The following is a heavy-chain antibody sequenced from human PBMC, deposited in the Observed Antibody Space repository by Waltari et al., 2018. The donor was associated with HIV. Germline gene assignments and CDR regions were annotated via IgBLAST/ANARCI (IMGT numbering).Heavy chain of an antibody. V-gene: IGHV1-69*06. Sequence: QVQLVQSGAEVKKPGYSVKVSCKASGGTFSSYAISWVRQAPGPGLEWMGGIIPIFGTANYAQKFQGRVTITADKSTSTAYMELSSLRSEDTAVYYCARGVGDIVAEGVYYYYGMDVWGQGTTVTVSS. CDR2: IIPIFGTA. CDR1: GGTFSSYA. CDR3: ARGVGDIVAEGVYYYYGMDV. J-gene: IGHJ6*02. D-gene: IGHD2-15*01.